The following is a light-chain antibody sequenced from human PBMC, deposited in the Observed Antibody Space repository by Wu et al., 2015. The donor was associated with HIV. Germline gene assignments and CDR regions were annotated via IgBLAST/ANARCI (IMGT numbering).Light chain of an antibody. CDR3: QQYNSYLVT. V-gene: IGKV1-5*03. CDR1: QSINSW. CDR2: KAS. J-gene: IGKJ2*01. Sequence: DIQMTQSPSTLSASVGDRVTITCRASQSINSWLAWYQQKPGKAPKLLISKASSLESGVPSRFSGSGSGTEFTLTISSLQPDDFAIYYCQQYNSYLVTFGQGPSWRSN.